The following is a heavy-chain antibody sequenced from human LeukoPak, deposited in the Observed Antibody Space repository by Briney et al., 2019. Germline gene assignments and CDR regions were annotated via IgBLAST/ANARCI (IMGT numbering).Heavy chain of an antibody. CDR1: GFTFSSYA. Sequence: PGGSLRLSCAASGFTFSSYAMSWVRQAPGRGLKWVSGISGNSIGTYYADSVKGRFTISRDTSKKTVYLQMNSLRAEDTALYYCAKGYSSGWYPWFDPWGQGILVTVSS. CDR2: ISGNSIGT. D-gene: IGHD6-19*01. V-gene: IGHV3-23*01. CDR3: AKGYSSGWYPWFDP. J-gene: IGHJ5*02.